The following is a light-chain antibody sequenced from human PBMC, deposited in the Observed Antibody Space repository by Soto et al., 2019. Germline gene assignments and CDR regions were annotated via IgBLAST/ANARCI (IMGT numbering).Light chain of an antibody. CDR1: QSVSSN. CDR2: GAS. V-gene: IGKV3-15*01. Sequence: EIVMTQSPATLSVSPGERATLSCRASQSVSSNLAWYQQKPGQAPSLIIYGASTRATGIPARFSGSGSGTEFTLTISSLQSEDFAVYFCQQYNNWYTFGQGTKLEIK. J-gene: IGKJ2*01. CDR3: QQYNNWYT.